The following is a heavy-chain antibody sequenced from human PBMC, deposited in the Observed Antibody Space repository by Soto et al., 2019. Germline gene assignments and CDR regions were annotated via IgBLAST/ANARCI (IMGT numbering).Heavy chain of an antibody. J-gene: IGHJ4*02. D-gene: IGHD3-22*01. V-gene: IGHV4-39*01. CDR2: FYYSGST. CDR1: GGSICTNSYS. Sequence: PSETLSLTCTVSGGSICTNSYSWGWIRQTPGKGLEWIGNFYYSGSTYYKSSLKSGVTISVDTSKNQFALQMSSVTAADTAVYYCASFYSSGFYYKAYWGQGTLVTVSS. CDR3: ASFYSSGFYYKAY.